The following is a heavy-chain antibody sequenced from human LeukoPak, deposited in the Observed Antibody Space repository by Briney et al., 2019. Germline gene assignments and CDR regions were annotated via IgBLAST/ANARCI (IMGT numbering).Heavy chain of an antibody. J-gene: IGHJ5*02. D-gene: IGHD2-8*01. CDR3: ARDRTGLGYCTNGVCYDNWFDP. CDR1: GYTFTSYG. V-gene: IGHV1-18*01. CDR2: ISAYNGNT. Sequence: ASVKVSCKASGYTFTSYGISWVRQAPGQGHEWMGWISAYNGNTNYAQKLQGRVTMTTDTSTSTAYMELRSLRSDDTAVYYCARDRTGLGYCTNGVCYDNWFDPWGQGTLVTVSS.